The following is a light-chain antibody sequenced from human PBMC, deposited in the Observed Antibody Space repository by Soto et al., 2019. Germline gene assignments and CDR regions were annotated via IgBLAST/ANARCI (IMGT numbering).Light chain of an antibody. J-gene: IGKJ5*01. CDR2: NAS. V-gene: IGKV3-11*01. CDR3: QKRANWPPNP. Sequence: EIVLTQSPATLSLSPGERATLSCRASQNINDYLAWYQHKPGQAPRLLIYNASNRATGIPARFSGSGSGTDLPPTISSLRPENFGVYYFQKRANWPPNPFGQGTRLEIK. CDR1: QNINDY.